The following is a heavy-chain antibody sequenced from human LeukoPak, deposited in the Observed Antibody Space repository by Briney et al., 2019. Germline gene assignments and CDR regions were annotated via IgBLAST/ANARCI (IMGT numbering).Heavy chain of an antibody. J-gene: IGHJ4*02. V-gene: IGHV3-7*01. CDR2: IKEDGSEI. D-gene: IGHD4-23*01. CDR3: ARDRGYSSFDY. Sequence: GRSLRLSCAASGFTFSSYAMHWVRQAPGKGLEWVANIKEDGSEINYVDSVKGRFTISRDNAKNSLYLQMNSLTVDDTAVYYCARDRGYSSFDYWGQGTLVTVSS. CDR1: GFTFSSYA.